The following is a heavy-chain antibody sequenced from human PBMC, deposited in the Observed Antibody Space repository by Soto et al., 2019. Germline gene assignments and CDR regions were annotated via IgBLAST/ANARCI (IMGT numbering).Heavy chain of an antibody. J-gene: IGHJ4*02. V-gene: IGHV1-69*01. CDR2: IIPICGTA. D-gene: IGHD6-19*01. CDR1: GGTFSSYA. Sequence: QVQLVQSGAEVKKPGSSVKVSCTASGGTFSSYAISWVRQAPGQGLEWMGGIIPICGTANYAQKFQGRVTITADESTSTAYMELRSLRSEDTAVYYCARGRAYSSGWYYFDYWGQGTLVTVSS. CDR3: ARGRAYSSGWYYFDY.